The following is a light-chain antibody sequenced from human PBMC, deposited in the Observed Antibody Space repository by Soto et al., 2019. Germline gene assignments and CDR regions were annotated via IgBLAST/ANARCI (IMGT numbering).Light chain of an antibody. CDR2: ATS. Sequence: DIQMTQSPSSLSASLGDRVTITCRASQNIDNYLNWYQQKPGKAPKLLIYATSTLQSGVPSRFSGSGSGTEFTLTISSLQAEDFATYFCQQYNNWPLTFGGGTKVDIK. CDR1: QNIDNY. CDR3: QQYNNWPLT. V-gene: IGKV1-39*01. J-gene: IGKJ4*01.